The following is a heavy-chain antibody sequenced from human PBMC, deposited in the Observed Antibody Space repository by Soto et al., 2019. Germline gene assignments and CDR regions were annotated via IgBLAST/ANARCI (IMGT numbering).Heavy chain of an antibody. CDR3: ATRSPAFDF. V-gene: IGHV1-18*01. CDR1: GYTFTSYG. J-gene: IGHJ4*02. Sequence: GASVKVSCKTSGYTFTSYGVAWVRQAPGQGLEWMGWISTSKGDTTYAQKFQGRVTMTTDTSTSTAYMELRSLRSDDTAVYYCATRSPAFDFWGQGTLVTSPQ. CDR2: ISTSKGDT.